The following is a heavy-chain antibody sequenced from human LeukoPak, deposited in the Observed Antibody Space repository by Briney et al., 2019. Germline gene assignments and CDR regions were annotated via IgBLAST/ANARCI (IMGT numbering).Heavy chain of an antibody. J-gene: IGHJ6*02. CDR1: GGSISTSSTTTYY. V-gene: IGHV4-39*01. CDR2: VFYMGTT. D-gene: IGHD3-10*01. CDR3: ARLKWFGGYGMDV. Sequence: SETLSLTCTVSGGSISTSSTTTYYWGWIRQAPGKGLEWIGGVFYMGTTYYSPSLIGRGTIFVDRSRNQFSLKLTSVTAADTSVYYCARLKWFGGYGMDVWGHGTTVTVSS.